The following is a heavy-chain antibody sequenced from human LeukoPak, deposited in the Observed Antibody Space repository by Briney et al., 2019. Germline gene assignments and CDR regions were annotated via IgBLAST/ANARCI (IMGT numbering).Heavy chain of an antibody. CDR2: LKQDGSEK. V-gene: IGHV3-7*01. D-gene: IGHD5-18*01. J-gene: IGHJ3*02. Sequence: GGSLRLSCAASGFTFSSYWMSWVRQAPGKGLEWVANLKQDGSEKYYVDSVKGRFTISRDNAKNSLYLQMNSLRAEDTAVYYCAREAGYSYGYTPYDAFDIWGQGTMVTVSS. CDR3: AREAGYSYGYTPYDAFDI. CDR1: GFTFSSYW.